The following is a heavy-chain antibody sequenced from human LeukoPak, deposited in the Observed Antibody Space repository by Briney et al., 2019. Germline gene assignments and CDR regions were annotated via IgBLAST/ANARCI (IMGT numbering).Heavy chain of an antibody. J-gene: IGHJ4*02. D-gene: IGHD3-22*01. Sequence: GGSLRLSCAASGFTFSNAWMNWVRQAPGKGLEWVGRIKSKTDGGTTDYAAPVKGRFTISRDDSKNTLYLQMNSLKTEDTAVYYCTTDQDYYDIDGNDYWGQGTLVTVSS. CDR1: GFTFSNAW. V-gene: IGHV3-15*07. CDR2: IKSKTDGGTT. CDR3: TTDQDYYDIDGNDY.